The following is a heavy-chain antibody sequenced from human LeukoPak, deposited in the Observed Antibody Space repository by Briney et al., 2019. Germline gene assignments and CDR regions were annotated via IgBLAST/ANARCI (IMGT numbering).Heavy chain of an antibody. CDR3: ARRVPAASPCYYYYMDV. D-gene: IGHD2-2*01. CDR1: GGSISSYY. V-gene: IGHV4-4*09. CDR2: IYTSGST. J-gene: IGHJ6*03. Sequence: SETLSLTCTVSGGSISSYYWSWIRQPPGKGLEWIGYIYTSGSTNYNPSLKSRVTISVDTSKNQFSLKLSSVTAADTAVYYCARRVPAASPCYYYYMDVWGKGTTVTVSS.